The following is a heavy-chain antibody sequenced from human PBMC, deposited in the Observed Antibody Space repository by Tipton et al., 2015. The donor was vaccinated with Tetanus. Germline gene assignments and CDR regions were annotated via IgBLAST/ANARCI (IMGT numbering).Heavy chain of an antibody. D-gene: IGHD4-17*01. J-gene: IGHJ2*01. CDR2: INHSGST. V-gene: IGHV4-34*01. CDR1: GGSFSGYY. CDR3: ARGYVPADDYGDYHGRYFDL. Sequence: TLSLTCAVYGGSFSGYYWSWIRQPPGKGLEWIGEINHSGSTNYNPSLKSRVTISVDTSKNQFSLRINSVTAADTAVYYCARGYVPADDYGDYHGRYFDLWGRGTLVTVSS.